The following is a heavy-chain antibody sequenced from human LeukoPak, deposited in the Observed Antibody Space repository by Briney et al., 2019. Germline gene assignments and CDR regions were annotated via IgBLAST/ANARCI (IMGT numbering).Heavy chain of an antibody. Sequence: GGSLRLSCAASGFTFSSYSMNWVRQAPGKGLEWVSSITSSSYIYYADSVKGRFTISRDNAKNSLYLQMNSLRAEDTAVYYCARDREGDYIWGSYRPDWIDPWGQGTLVTVSS. J-gene: IGHJ5*02. D-gene: IGHD3-16*02. CDR2: ITSSSYI. CDR3: ARDREGDYIWGSYRPDWIDP. CDR1: GFTFSSYS. V-gene: IGHV3-21*01.